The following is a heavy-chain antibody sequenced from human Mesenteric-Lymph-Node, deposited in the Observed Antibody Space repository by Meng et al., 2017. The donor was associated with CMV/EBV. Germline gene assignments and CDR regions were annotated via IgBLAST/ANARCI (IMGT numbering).Heavy chain of an antibody. D-gene: IGHD1-26*01. Sequence: GESLKISCAASGFTVSSNYMSWVRQAPGKGLEWVSVIYSGGSTYYADSVKGRFTISRDNSKNTLYLQMNSLRAEDTAVYYCARDQGAAFDYWGQGTLVTVSS. CDR3: ARDQGAAFDY. CDR2: IYSGGST. J-gene: IGHJ4*02. CDR1: GFTVSSNY. V-gene: IGHV3-53*01.